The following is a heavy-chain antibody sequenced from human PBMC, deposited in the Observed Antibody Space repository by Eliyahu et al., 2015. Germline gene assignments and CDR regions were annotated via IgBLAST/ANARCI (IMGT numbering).Heavy chain of an antibody. V-gene: IGHV3-33*01. CDR3: ARDPSGSSWSDY. CDR1: GXMFSSYG. CDR2: IWYDGSRK. Sequence: QVQLVDSGGGVVQPGRSLRLSCAASGXMFSSYGMHWVRQAPGKGLAWVAGIWYDGSRKFYTDSVKGRFTISRDNSKNKLYLQMNSLRAEDTGVYYCARDPSGSSWSDYWGQGTLVTVSS. D-gene: IGHD6-13*01. J-gene: IGHJ4*02.